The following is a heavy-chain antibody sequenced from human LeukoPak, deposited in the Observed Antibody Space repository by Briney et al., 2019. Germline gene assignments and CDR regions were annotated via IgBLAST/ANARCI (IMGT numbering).Heavy chain of an antibody. CDR3: ARIDEVAGGGDFEWFDP. CDR2: IKEHGGET. V-gene: IGHV3-7*01. Sequence: GGSLRLSCAASGFTVSTFWMSCVRQPPGKGLELVANIKEHGGETYYLDSVRGRFTISRDNVKKSEYLQMNSLRAEDTAVYYCARIDEVAGGGDFEWFDPWGQGTLVTVSS. J-gene: IGHJ5*02. D-gene: IGHD2-21*01. CDR1: GFTVSTFW.